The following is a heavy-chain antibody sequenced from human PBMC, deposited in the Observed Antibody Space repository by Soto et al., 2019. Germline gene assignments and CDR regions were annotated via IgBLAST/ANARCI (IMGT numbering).Heavy chain of an antibody. V-gene: IGHV3-73*01. J-gene: IGHJ4*02. Sequence: PGGSLRLSCAASGFNFSGSVIHWVRQASGKGLEWVGRIRSKGYNYATAYAASVEGRFTVSRDDSKNTAYLQMNSLKSEDPAVYYCSRLVVWGQGSLVTVSS. CDR2: IRSKGYNYAT. CDR1: GFNFSGSV. CDR3: SRLVV. D-gene: IGHD2-15*01.